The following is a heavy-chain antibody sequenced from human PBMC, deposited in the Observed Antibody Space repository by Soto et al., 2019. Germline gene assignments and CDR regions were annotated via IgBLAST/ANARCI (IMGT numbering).Heavy chain of an antibody. Sequence: GGSLRLSCAASGFTFSSYGMHWVRQAPGKGLEWVAVISYDGSNKYYADSVKGRFTISRDNSKNTLYLQMNSLRAEDTAVYYCAKERVVAARGRHDAFDIWGQGTMVTVSS. CDR2: ISYDGSNK. J-gene: IGHJ3*02. CDR1: GFTFSSYG. D-gene: IGHD2-15*01. CDR3: AKERVVAARGRHDAFDI. V-gene: IGHV3-30*18.